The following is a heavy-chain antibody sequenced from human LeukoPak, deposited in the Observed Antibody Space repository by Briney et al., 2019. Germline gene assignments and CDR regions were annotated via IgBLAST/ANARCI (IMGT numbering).Heavy chain of an antibody. CDR2: IRSDGSDK. V-gene: IGHV3-30*02. J-gene: IGHJ4*02. Sequence: GGPLRLSCAASGITFSNYANPGFRQAPGKGLEWVAYIRSDGSDKYYVDSVKGRFTISRDNSKNTLYLQMNSLRTEDTPVYYCASGGNLGTYFFDYWGQGTLVTVSS. CDR3: ASGGNLGTYFFDY. D-gene: IGHD4-23*01. CDR1: GITFSNYA.